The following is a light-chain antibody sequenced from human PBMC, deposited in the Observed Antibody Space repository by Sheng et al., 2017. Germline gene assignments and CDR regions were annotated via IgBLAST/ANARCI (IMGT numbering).Light chain of an antibody. V-gene: IGLV4-69*01. CDR1: SGHSSYA. Sequence: QLVLTQSPSASASLGASVKLTCTLSSGHSSYAIAWHQQQPEKGPRYLMKLNSDGSHSKGDGIPDRFSGSSSGDERYLTISSLQSEDEADYYCQTWGTGMGVFGTGTKVTVL. CDR2: LNSDGSH. CDR3: QTWGTGMGV. J-gene: IGLJ1*01.